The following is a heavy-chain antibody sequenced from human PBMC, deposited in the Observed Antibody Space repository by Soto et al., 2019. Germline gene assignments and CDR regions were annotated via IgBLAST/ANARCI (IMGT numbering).Heavy chain of an antibody. J-gene: IGHJ4*02. V-gene: IGHV3-21*01. CDR3: ARDQSYYGSGSYYYFDY. CDR2: ISGTSDYI. CDR1: GFTFSISS. D-gene: IGHD3-10*01. Sequence: GGSLRLSCAASGFTFSISSMNWVRQAPGKGLEWVSSISGTSDYISYADSVKGRFTISRDNAKNSLYLQMNSLRAEDTAVYFCARDQSYYGSGSYYYFDYWGQGALVTVSS.